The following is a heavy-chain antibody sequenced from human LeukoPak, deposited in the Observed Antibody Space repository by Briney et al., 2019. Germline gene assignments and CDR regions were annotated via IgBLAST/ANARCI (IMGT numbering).Heavy chain of an antibody. CDR2: IIPILGIA. D-gene: IGHD3-22*01. CDR1: GGTFSSYA. J-gene: IGHJ4*02. Sequence: SVKVSCKASGGTFSSYAISWVRQAPGQGLEWMGRIIPILGIANYAQKFQGRVTITADESTSTAYMELSSLRSEDTAVYYCARDAQGYYYDSSGYYYWGQGTLVTVSS. V-gene: IGHV1-69*04. CDR3: ARDAQGYYYDSSGYYY.